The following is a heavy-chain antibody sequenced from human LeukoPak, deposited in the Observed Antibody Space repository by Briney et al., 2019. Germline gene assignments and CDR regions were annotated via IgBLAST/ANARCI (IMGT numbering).Heavy chain of an antibody. V-gene: IGHV3-74*01. J-gene: IGHJ6*02. CDR1: GFTFSSYW. CDR2: LNSDGSST. D-gene: IGHD3-16*01. CDR3: ARPASGSYGYYYGMDV. Sequence: GGSLRLSFAASGFTFSSYWMHWVRQAPGKGLVWVSRLNSDGSSTSHADSVKGRFTISRDNAKNTLYLQMNSLRAEDTAVYYCARPASGSYGYYYGMDVWGQGTTVTVSS.